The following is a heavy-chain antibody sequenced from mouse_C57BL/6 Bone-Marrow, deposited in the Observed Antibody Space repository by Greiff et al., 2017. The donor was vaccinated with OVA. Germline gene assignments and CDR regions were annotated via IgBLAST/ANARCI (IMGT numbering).Heavy chain of an antibody. V-gene: IGHV1-18*01. CDR2: INPNNGGT. CDR1: GYTFTDYN. D-gene: IGHD1-1*01. CDR3: ARDYGYYAMDY. J-gene: IGHJ4*01. Sequence: VQLQQSGPELVKPGASVKIPCKASGYTFTDYNMDWVKQSHGKSLEWIGDINPNNGGTIYNQKFKGKATLTVDKSSSTAYMELRSLTSKDTAVYYCARDYGYYAMDYWGQGTSVTVSS.